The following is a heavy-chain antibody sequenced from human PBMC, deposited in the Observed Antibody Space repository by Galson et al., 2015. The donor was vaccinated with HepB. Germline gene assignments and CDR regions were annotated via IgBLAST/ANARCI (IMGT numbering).Heavy chain of an antibody. D-gene: IGHD5-12*01. V-gene: IGHV1-24*01. CDR1: GYTLTDLS. CDR2: INPVLDMT. J-gene: IGHJ1*01. Sequence: SVKVSCKVSGYTLTDLSIHWVRQAPGQGLEWMGSINPVLDMTNYAQQFQGRVTITADTSASTAYMEMSSLRSEDTALYYCARGGGYDSAAPGYWGQGTLVIVSS. CDR3: ARGGGYDSAAPGY.